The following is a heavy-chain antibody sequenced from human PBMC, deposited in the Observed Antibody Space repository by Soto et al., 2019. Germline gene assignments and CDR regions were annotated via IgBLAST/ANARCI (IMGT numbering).Heavy chain of an antibody. Sequence: SETLSLTCGVSGGTVASSHWWSWVRQSPGGGLEWIGNVYHAGDTNLNPSLQSRVTISVDKATNQFSLRLNSLTAADTAVYFCAREIVTAGGNNYFDPWGPGTLVTVSS. D-gene: IGHD2-21*02. CDR3: AREIVTAGGNNYFDP. CDR2: VYHAGDT. J-gene: IGHJ5*02. V-gene: IGHV4-4*02. CDR1: GGTVASSHW.